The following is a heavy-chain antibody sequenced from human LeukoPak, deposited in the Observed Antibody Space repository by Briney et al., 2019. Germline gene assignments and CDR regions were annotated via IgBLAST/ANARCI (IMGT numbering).Heavy chain of an antibody. D-gene: IGHD2-2*01. J-gene: IGHJ6*02. V-gene: IGHV4-59*12. CDR1: GGSISSYY. CDR2: IYYSGST. Sequence: SETLSLTCTVSGGSISSYYWSWIRQPPGKGLEWIGYIYYSGSTNYNPSLKSRVTISVDTSKNQFSLKLSSVTAADTAVYYCARIWAGTMPAASRRNYYYGMDVWGQGTTVTVSS. CDR3: ARIWAGTMPAASRRNYYYGMDV.